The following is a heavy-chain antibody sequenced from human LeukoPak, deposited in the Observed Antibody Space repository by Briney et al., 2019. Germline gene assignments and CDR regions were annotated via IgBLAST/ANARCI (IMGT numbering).Heavy chain of an antibody. CDR2: IDNSGST. Sequence: SETLSLTCTVSGGSFTFYFWHWIRQPPGEGLDWIGEIDNSGSTQYKPSLRSRGIISIDTSGNHFSLKLTSVTAADTAVYCCARDSDSGFQWGQGILVTVSS. CDR3: ARDSDSGFQ. D-gene: IGHD3-16*01. CDR1: GGSFTFYF. V-gene: IGHV4-34*01. J-gene: IGHJ4*02.